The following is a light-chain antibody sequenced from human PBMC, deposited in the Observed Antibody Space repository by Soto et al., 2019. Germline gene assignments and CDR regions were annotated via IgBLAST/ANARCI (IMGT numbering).Light chain of an antibody. J-gene: IGKJ1*01. CDR1: ESLLHSDGNTY. CDR2: QVS. Sequence: IVLTQTPLSSPVTLGQPACFSCRSAESLLHSDGNTYLSWLHQRPGQPPRLLIYQVSKRFPGVPDRISGSGAGTNFTLRISRVESEDAGTYFCTQSSQLRTFGQGTKVEIK. V-gene: IGKV2-24*01. CDR3: TQSSQLRT.